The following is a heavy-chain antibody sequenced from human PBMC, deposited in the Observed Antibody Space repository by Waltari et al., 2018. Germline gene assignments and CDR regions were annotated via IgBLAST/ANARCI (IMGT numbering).Heavy chain of an antibody. J-gene: IGHJ3*02. Sequence: QVQLQESGPGLVKPSETLSLTCTVSGGSIRSHYWSWIRQPPGKGLEWIGYIYYSGSTNYNPSLKSRVTISVDTSKNQFSLKLSSVTAADTAVYYCARAIEDYDYIWGSYRPDAFDIWGQGTMVTVSS. D-gene: IGHD3-16*02. CDR2: IYYSGST. CDR3: ARAIEDYDYIWGSYRPDAFDI. CDR1: GGSIRSHY. V-gene: IGHV4-59*11.